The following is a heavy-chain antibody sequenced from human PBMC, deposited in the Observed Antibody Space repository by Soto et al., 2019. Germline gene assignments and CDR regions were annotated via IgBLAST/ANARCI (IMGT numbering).Heavy chain of an antibody. CDR3: AKLSIQKSWAVTFDQ. V-gene: IGHV3-30*18. CDR2: ISYDGSET. Sequence: QVHLVESGGGVVQPGRSLRLSCAASGFTFGDYGMQWVRQAPGKGLEWVADISYDGSETYYADSVEGRFTVSRDNSKSVLYLQMNSLRLDDTAVYYCAKLSIQKSWAVTFDQWGQGTLVTVSS. CDR1: GFTFGDYG. D-gene: IGHD4-17*01. J-gene: IGHJ4*02.